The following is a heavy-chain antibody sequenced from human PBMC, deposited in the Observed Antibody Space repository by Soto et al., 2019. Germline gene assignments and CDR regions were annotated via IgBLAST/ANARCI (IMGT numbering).Heavy chain of an antibody. V-gene: IGHV4-39*01. CDR1: GGSIYSSDYY. CDR3: VTYTSASANN. J-gene: IGHJ4*02. CDR2: IHYAGST. D-gene: IGHD2-2*02. Sequence: PSETLSLTCTVSGGSIYSSDYYWGWIRQPPGKGPEWIGTIHYAGSTYYSTSLKSRVTISVDTSRNQFSLKLTSLTAADTAVYYCVTYTSASANNWGQGTLVTVSS.